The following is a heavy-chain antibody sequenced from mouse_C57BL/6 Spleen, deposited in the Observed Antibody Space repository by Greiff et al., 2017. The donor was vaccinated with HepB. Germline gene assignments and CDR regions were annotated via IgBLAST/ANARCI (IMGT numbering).Heavy chain of an antibody. CDR3: TRDGYYGGGYAMDY. V-gene: IGHV5-9-1*02. D-gene: IGHD2-3*01. CDR1: GFTFSSYA. J-gene: IGHJ4*01. Sequence: EVKLVESGEGLVKPGGSLKLSCAASGFTFSSYAMSWVRQTPEKRLEWVAYISSGGDSFYYADTVKGRFTIPRDNARNTLYLQMSSLKSEDTAMYYCTRDGYYGGGYAMDYWGQGTSVTVSS. CDR2: ISSGGDSF.